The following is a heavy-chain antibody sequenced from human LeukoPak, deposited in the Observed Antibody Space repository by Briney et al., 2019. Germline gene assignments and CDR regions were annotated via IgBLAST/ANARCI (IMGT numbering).Heavy chain of an antibody. CDR3: ASGSGHLFDD. CDR1: GASISSGYY. CDR2: IHGTGNT. V-gene: IGHV4-38-2*01. D-gene: IGHD2-15*01. Sequence: SETLSLTCAVSGASISSGYYWAWVRQPPGKGLEWIASIHGTGNTYYSPSLKSRVTMSLDTSKNHFSLTLRSVTAADTAVYFCASGSGHLFDDWGQGTLVTVSS. J-gene: IGHJ4*02.